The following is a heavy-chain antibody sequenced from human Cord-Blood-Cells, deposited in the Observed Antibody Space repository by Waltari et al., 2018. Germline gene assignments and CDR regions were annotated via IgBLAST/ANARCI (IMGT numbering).Heavy chain of an antibody. CDR1: GFTFSSYA. J-gene: IGHJ4*02. V-gene: IGHV3-30*04. Sequence: QVQLVESGGGVVQPGRSLRLSCAASGFTFSSYAMHWVRQAPGKGLEWVAVISYDGSNKYYADSVKGRFTISRENSKNTLYLQMNSLRAEDTAVYYCARDDFLLGFDYWGQGTLVTVSS. D-gene: IGHD3-9*01. CDR3: ARDDFLLGFDY. CDR2: ISYDGSNK.